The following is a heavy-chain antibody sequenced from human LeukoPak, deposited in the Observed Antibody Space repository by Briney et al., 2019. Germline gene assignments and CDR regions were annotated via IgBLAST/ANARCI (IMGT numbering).Heavy chain of an antibody. D-gene: IGHD3-16*01. V-gene: IGHV3-7*04. Sequence: GGSLRLSCAASGFTFSSSWMTWARQAPGKGLEWVAVIRPDGSEAAYVDSVIGRFTISRDNAKNSLFLQMISLRVEDTAVYYCTRDRAYKTFDYWGQGALVTVSS. CDR2: IRPDGSEA. J-gene: IGHJ4*02. CDR3: TRDRAYKTFDY. CDR1: GFTFSSSW.